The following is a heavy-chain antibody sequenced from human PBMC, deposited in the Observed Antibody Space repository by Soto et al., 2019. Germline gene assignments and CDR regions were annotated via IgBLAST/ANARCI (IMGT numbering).Heavy chain of an antibody. D-gene: IGHD1-26*01. CDR2: ISTDGGRT. Sequence: EVQLVESGGGLVKPGGSLRLSCEASGFTFSIDWMNWVRQVPGKGLVWVAGISTDGGRTFYADPVKGRFTISRDNASSTLYLQMNGLAVEGTARYYCWDSDVNFWGQGALVTGS. V-gene: IGHV3-74*01. CDR1: GFTFSIDW. J-gene: IGHJ4*02. CDR3: WDSDVNF.